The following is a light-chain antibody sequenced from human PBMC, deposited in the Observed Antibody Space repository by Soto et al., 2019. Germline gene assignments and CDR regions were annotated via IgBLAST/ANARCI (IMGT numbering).Light chain of an antibody. J-gene: IGLJ1*01. Sequence: QSALTQPASVPGSPGQSITISCTGTSSDVGGYNYVSWYQQHPDKAPKLMIYAVSNRPSGVSNRFSGSKSGNTATLTISGLQAEDEADYYCCSYTVSGTYVFGTGTKVTVL. CDR3: CSYTVSGTYV. CDR2: AVS. CDR1: SSDVGGYNY. V-gene: IGLV2-14*01.